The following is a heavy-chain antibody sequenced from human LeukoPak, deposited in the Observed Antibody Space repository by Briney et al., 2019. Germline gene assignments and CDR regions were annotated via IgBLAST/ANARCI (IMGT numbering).Heavy chain of an antibody. CDR3: ARGVAAAGTFYYGMDV. Sequence: KPSETLALTCTVSGGPISSYYWSWIRQPPGKGLEWIGDIYYSGSTNYNPSLKSRVTISVDTSKNQFSLKLSSVTAADTAVYYCARGVAAAGTFYYGMDVWGQGTTVTVSS. CDR1: GGPISSYY. CDR2: IYYSGST. V-gene: IGHV4-59*01. D-gene: IGHD6-13*01. J-gene: IGHJ6*02.